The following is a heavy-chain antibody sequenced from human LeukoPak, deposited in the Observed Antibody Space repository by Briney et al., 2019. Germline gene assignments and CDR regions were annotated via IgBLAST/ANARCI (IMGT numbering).Heavy chain of an antibody. J-gene: IGHJ6*03. V-gene: IGHV4-59*08. CDR2: IYYSGST. CDR3: ARLAYYYMDV. Sequence: SETLSLTCTVSGGFISSYYWSWIRQPPGKGLEWIGYIYYSGSTNYNPSLKSRVTISVDTSKNQFSLKLSSVTAAGTAVYYCARLAYYYMDVWGKGTTVTVSS. CDR1: GGFISSYY.